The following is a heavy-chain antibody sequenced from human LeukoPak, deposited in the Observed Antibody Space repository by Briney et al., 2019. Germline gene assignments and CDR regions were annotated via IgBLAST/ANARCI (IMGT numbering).Heavy chain of an antibody. V-gene: IGHV3-23*01. CDR2: ISGSGAST. Sequence: GGSLRLSCLTSGFTFSTNAMSWVRQAPGKGLEWISGISGSGASTYYADSVTGRFTISRDNSRNTLYLQMNSLRGDDTAVYYCARGHYGLTVWGQGTTVTVSS. CDR3: ARGHYGLTV. CDR1: GFTFSTNA. J-gene: IGHJ6*02.